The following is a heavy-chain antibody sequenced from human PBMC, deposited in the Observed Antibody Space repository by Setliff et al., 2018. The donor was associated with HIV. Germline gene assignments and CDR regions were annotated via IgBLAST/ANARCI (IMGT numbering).Heavy chain of an antibody. CDR2: ILSTGERT. J-gene: IGHJ4*02. Sequence: LSLTCAVYGGSFSGHYWSWVRQAPGEGLEWVSAILSTGERTFYADSVKGRFTIFRDNAKNTLYLQMNSLRVEDTAVYYCSRDTFGADDTWGQGTLVTVSS. CDR3: SRDTFGADDT. CDR1: GGSFSGHY. D-gene: IGHD3-3*01. V-gene: IGHV3-11*04.